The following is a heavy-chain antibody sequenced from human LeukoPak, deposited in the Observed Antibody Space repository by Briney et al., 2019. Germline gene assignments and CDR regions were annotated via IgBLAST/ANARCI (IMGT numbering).Heavy chain of an antibody. CDR3: ALSEQLVWYYFDY. CDR2: IYYSGST. CDR1: GGSISSGGYY. D-gene: IGHD6-13*01. V-gene: IGHV4-31*03. J-gene: IGHJ4*02. Sequence: SQTLSLTCTVSGGSISSGGYYWSWIRQHPGKGLEWTGYIYYSGSTYYNPSLKSRVTISVDTSKNQFSLKLSSVTAADTAVYYCALSEQLVWYYFDYWGQGTLVTVSS.